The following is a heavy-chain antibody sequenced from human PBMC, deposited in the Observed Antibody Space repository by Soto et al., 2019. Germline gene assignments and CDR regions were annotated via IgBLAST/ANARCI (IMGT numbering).Heavy chain of an antibody. J-gene: IGHJ4*02. CDR1: GGSISSSGYY. CDR2: IYSTGST. D-gene: IGHD5-18*01. CDR3: VRQRGYSYGSFDY. V-gene: IGHV4-39*01. Sequence: SETLSLTCTVSGGSISSSGYYWGWIRQPPGKGLECIGSIYSTGSTYYTPSLKGRVIISVDTSKNQFSLNLSSVTAADTAVYSCVRQRGYSYGSFDYWGRGTLVTVPQ.